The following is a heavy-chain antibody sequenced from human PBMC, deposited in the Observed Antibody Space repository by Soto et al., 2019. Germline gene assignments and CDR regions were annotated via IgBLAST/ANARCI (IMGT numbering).Heavy chain of an antibody. V-gene: IGHV3-23*01. J-gene: IGHJ6*02. CDR2: ISGSGGST. D-gene: IGHD4-4*01. Sequence: PGGSLTLSCAASGFTFSSYAMSWVRQAPGKGLEWVSAISGSGGSTYYADFVKGRFTISRDTSKHPPYLQMSSLRAEDTAVYYCANDGPTVTYFCYYGMDVWGQGTTVTVSS. CDR1: GFTFSSYA. CDR3: ANDGPTVTYFCYYGMDV.